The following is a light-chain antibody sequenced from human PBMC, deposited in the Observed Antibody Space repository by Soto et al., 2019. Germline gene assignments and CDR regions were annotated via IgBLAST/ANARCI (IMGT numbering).Light chain of an antibody. V-gene: IGKV3-20*01. Sequence: EIVLTQSPNTVSLSPGERVTLSCRASQSVRDNYLAWYQQKPGQAPRLLIYGASTRATDIPDRFSGSGSGTDFGLTINSLEPEDFAVYYCQQYGTSLYTFGQGTNLEIK. CDR3: QQYGTSLYT. J-gene: IGKJ2*01. CDR2: GAS. CDR1: QSVRDNY.